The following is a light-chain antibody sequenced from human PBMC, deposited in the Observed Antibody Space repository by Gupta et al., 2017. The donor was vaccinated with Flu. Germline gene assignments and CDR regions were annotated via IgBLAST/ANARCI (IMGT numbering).Light chain of an antibody. CDR3: TSYTFTSTWV. CDR2: DVT. Sequence: QSALTQPASVSGSPGQSITISCTGTASDVGNYNYVSWYQHHPGKAPKLVIYDVTSRPSGVSSRFSGSKSGNTAALIISGLQGEDEADYYCTSYTFTSTWVFGGGTRLTVL. CDR1: ASDVGNYNY. J-gene: IGLJ3*02. V-gene: IGLV2-14*03.